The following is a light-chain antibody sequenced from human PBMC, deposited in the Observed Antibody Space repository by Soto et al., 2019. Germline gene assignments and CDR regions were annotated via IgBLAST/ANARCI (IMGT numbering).Light chain of an antibody. CDR3: QQYNRWPPL. J-gene: IGKJ3*01. CDR2: GAS. V-gene: IGKV3-15*01. Sequence: EIVMTQSPATLSVSPGERATLSCRASQSVSINLAWYQQKPGQAPRLLIYGASTRATGLPARFSGSGSGTDFTLTISSLQSEDFAVYYCQQYNRWPPLFGPGTKVDIK. CDR1: QSVSIN.